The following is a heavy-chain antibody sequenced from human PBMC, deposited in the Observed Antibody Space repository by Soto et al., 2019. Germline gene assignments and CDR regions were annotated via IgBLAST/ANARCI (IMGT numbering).Heavy chain of an antibody. V-gene: IGHV1-69*01. CDR1: RGTFTNYA. CDR2: IIPIFGSS. J-gene: IGHJ4*02. Sequence: QVQLVQSGAEVQRPGSSVRVSCKASRGTFTNYAITWVRQAPGQGLEWMGAIIPIFGSSDYAQKFQGRVTITADESTSTAYMELSSLRSEDTAMYYCAGLIYSGYYLPIDYWGQGTLVTVSS. CDR3: AGLIYSGYYLPIDY. D-gene: IGHD3-22*01.